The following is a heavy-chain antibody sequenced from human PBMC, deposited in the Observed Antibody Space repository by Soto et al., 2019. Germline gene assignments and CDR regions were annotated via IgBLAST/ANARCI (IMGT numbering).Heavy chain of an antibody. J-gene: IGHJ4*02. Sequence: QLQLQESGSGLVKPSQTLSLTCAVSGGSISSGGYSWSWIRQPPGKGLEWIGYIYHSGSTYYNPSLKSRVTISGARSQNQFSLKLRSVTAADTAVYYCARRSTTVATLAYWGQGTLVTASS. D-gene: IGHD4-4*01. CDR1: GGSISSGGYS. V-gene: IGHV4-30-2*01. CDR3: ARRSTTVATLAY. CDR2: IYHSGST.